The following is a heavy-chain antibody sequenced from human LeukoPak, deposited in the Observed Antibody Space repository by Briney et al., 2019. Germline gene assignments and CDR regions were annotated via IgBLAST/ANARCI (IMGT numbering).Heavy chain of an antibody. CDR3: AKDSLQLGPIDY. J-gene: IGHJ4*02. CDR1: GFTFSGSA. V-gene: IGHV3-73*01. Sequence: GGSLRLSCAASGFTFSGSAMHWVRQASGKGLEWVGRIRSKANSYATAYAASVKGRFTISRDNSKNTLYLQLNSLRADDTAVYYCAKDSLQLGPIDYWGQGTLVTVSS. CDR2: IRSKANSYAT. D-gene: IGHD6-13*01.